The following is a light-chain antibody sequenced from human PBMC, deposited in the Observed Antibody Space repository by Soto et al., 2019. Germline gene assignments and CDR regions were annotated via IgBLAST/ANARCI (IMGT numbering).Light chain of an antibody. V-gene: IGKV1-13*02. Sequence: AIQLTQSPSSLSASVGDRVTITCRASQGISSALAWYQQKPGKAPKLLIYDASSLESGVPSRFGGSGSGTYFTLPISSLQPEDFATYYCQQFNSYPLTFGGGTKLEIK. CDR2: DAS. J-gene: IGKJ4*01. CDR3: QQFNSYPLT. CDR1: QGISSA.